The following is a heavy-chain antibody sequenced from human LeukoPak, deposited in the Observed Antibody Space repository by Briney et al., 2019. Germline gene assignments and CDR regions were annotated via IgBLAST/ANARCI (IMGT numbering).Heavy chain of an antibody. J-gene: IGHJ4*02. CDR1: GFIFRDYY. Sequence: GGSLRLSCAASGFIFRDYYMSWIRQAPGKGLEWISYISSGGSTIYYTDSVKGRFTISRDDAKNSLYLHMNNLRAEDTAVYYCAREGWLQPQYYLDYWGQGTLVTVSS. V-gene: IGHV3-11*01. CDR2: ISSGGSTI. CDR3: AREGWLQPQYYLDY. D-gene: IGHD5-24*01.